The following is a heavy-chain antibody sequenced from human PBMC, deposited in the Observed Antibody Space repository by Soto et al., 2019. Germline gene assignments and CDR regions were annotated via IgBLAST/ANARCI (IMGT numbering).Heavy chain of an antibody. J-gene: IGHJ4*02. Sequence: EVRLLESGGGLVQPGGSLRLSCSTSGFTFSTYAMNWVRQAPGKGLEWVSALSGSGGTTYYADSVRGRFTISRDNSKNTLFLQMNSLRAEDTALYYCAKQRADYASGSDTYYFDFWGQGTLVIVSS. CDR1: GFTFSTYA. D-gene: IGHD3-10*01. CDR2: LSGSGGTT. V-gene: IGHV3-23*01. CDR3: AKQRADYASGSDTYYFDF.